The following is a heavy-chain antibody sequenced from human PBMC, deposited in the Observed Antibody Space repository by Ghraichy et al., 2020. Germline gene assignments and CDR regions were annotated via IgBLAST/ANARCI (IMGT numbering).Heavy chain of an antibody. CDR3: ARGGADPL. J-gene: IGHJ2*01. CDR1: GGSISSYY. Sequence: SETLSLTCTVSGGSISSYYWSWIRQPPGKGLEWIGYIYYSGSTNYNPSLKSRVTISVDTSKNQFSLKLSSVTAADTAVYYCARGGADPLWGRGTLVTVSS. D-gene: IGHD3-16*01. CDR2: IYYSGST. V-gene: IGHV4-59*01.